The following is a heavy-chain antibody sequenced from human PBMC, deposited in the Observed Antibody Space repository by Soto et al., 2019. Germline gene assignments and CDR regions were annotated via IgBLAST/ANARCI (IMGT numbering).Heavy chain of an antibody. CDR1: GGSISSGGYY. Sequence: TSETLSLTCTVSGGSISSGGYYWSWIRQHPGKGLEWIGYIYYSGSTNYNPSLKSRVTISVDTSKNQFSLKLSSVTAADTAVYYCARGDPLLWFGEKVYYGMDVWGQGTTVTVSS. CDR2: IYYSGST. J-gene: IGHJ6*02. D-gene: IGHD3-10*01. V-gene: IGHV4-61*08. CDR3: ARGDPLLWFGEKVYYGMDV.